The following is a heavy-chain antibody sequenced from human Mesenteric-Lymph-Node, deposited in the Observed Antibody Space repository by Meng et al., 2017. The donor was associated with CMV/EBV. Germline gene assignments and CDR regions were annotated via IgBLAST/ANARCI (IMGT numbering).Heavy chain of an antibody. CDR2: IYYGGST. V-gene: IGHV4-31*02. Sequence: SGGSISSGGCYWGWSRQHPGKGLEWIGYIYYGGSTYYKPSLKSRVAISVDTSKNQFSLKLSSVTAADTAVYYCARLYDSSGYYYPDYWGQGTLVTVSS. J-gene: IGHJ4*02. D-gene: IGHD3-22*01. CDR1: GGSISSGGCY. CDR3: ARLYDSSGYYYPDY.